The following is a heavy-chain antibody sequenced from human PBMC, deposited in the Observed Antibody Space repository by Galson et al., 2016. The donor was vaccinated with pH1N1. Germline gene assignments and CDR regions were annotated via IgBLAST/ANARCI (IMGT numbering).Heavy chain of an antibody. V-gene: IGHV3-15*04. CDR3: ILLKQGFFDP. J-gene: IGHJ5*02. Sequence: SLRLSCAASGFTFINAWMTWVRQAPGKGLEWVGRIASKSAGGTTEYAAPLKGGFTISRDDSKNTLYLQMNSLKTEDTAVYYCILLKQGFFDPWGQGTLVTVSS. D-gene: IGHD2-8*01. CDR1: GFTFINAW. CDR2: IASKSAGGTT.